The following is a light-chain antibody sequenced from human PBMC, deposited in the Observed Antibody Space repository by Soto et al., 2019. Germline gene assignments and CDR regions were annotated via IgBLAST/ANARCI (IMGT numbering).Light chain of an antibody. CDR1: QSLLHSNGYNY. V-gene: IGKV2-28*01. J-gene: IGKJ2*01. CDR2: LGS. CDR3: MQALQTPPT. Sequence: DIVMTQSPLSLPVTPGEPASISCRSSQSLLHSNGYNYLDWYLQKPGQSPQLLIYLGSNRSSGVPDRVSGRGSGTDFTLKISRVEAEDVGVYYGMQALQTPPTFGQGTKLEI.